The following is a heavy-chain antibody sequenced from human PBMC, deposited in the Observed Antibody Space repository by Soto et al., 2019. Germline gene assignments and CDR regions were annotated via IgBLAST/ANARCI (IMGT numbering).Heavy chain of an antibody. CDR1: GGSFSGYY. J-gene: IGHJ4*02. Sequence: SETLSLTCAVYGGSFSGYYWSWIRQPPGKGLAWIGEINHSGSTNYNPSLKSRVTISVDTSKNQLSLKLSSVTAADTAVYYCARGRQNYYGSGSYYYFDYWGQGTLVTVSS. CDR3: ARGRQNYYGSGSYYYFDY. D-gene: IGHD3-10*01. V-gene: IGHV4-34*01. CDR2: INHSGST.